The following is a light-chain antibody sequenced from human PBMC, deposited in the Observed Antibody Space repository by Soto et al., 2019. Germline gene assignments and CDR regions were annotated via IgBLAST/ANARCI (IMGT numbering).Light chain of an antibody. Sequence: QSVLTQPPSVSGAPGQRVTISCTGSSSNIGAGYDVHWYQQRPGTAPKLLIYGTKNRPSGVPDRFSGSKPGTSASLAITGLQAEDEADYYCQSYDSSLSVSYVFGTGTKATVL. CDR1: SSNIGAGYD. J-gene: IGLJ1*01. CDR2: GTK. CDR3: QSYDSSLSVSYV. V-gene: IGLV1-40*01.